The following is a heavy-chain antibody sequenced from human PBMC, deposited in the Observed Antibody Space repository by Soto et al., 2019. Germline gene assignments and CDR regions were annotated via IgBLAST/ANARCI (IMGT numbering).Heavy chain of an antibody. CDR2: IYSGGNT. Sequence: EGSLRLSCAVSGFTVSSNYMNWVRQAPGKGLEWVSFIYSGGNTYYADSVKGRFTISRDNSKNMLYLQMNSLRVEDTAVYYCEREVRVRGFAFDIWGQGTMVTVSA. V-gene: IGHV3-66*01. D-gene: IGHD3-3*01. CDR3: EREVRVRGFAFDI. CDR1: GFTVSSNY. J-gene: IGHJ3*02.